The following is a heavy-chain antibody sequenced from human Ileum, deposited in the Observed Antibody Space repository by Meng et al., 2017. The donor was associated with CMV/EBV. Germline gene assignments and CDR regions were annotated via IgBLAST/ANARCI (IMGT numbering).Heavy chain of an antibody. CDR3: AREGSITGTTAVLDP. Sequence: SGGSISSGGYSWSWSRQPPGKGLEWIGYMFHSGSTYYNPSLKSRVSISIDRSKNQFSLKLTSVTAADTAVYYCAREGSITGTTAVLDPWGQGTLVTVSS. V-gene: IGHV4-30-2*01. CDR1: GGSISSGGYS. D-gene: IGHD1-20*01. J-gene: IGHJ5*02. CDR2: MFHSGST.